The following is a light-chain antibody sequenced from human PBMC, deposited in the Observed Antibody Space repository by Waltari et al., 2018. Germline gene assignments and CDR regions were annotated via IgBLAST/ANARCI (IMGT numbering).Light chain of an antibody. CDR3: AAWDDSLNLI. CDR2: SNN. CDR1: SSNIGRNS. J-gene: IGLJ2*01. V-gene: IGLV1-44*01. Sequence: QSVLTQPPSASGTPGQRVTISCSGSSSNIGRNSVDWYQQVPGTAPKLLIYSNNQQPSGVPDRFSGSKSGTSASLAISGLQSEDEAEYFCAAWDDSLNLIFGVGTKLTVL.